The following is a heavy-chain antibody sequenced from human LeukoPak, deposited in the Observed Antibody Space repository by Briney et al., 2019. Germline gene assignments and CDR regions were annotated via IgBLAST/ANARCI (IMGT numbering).Heavy chain of an antibody. D-gene: IGHD1-26*01. CDR3: TKRQGPTSGSYDYFDP. CDR1: GGSISGNY. V-gene: IGHV4-4*09. CDR2: IHSSGYT. J-gene: IGHJ5*02. Sequence: SETLSFTCTVSGGSISGNYWSWIRQPPGQGLEWIAYIHSSGYTNYNPSLKSRVTISVDTSNNQFSLKVTSVTAADTAMYYCTKRQGPTSGSYDYFDPWGQGALVTVSS.